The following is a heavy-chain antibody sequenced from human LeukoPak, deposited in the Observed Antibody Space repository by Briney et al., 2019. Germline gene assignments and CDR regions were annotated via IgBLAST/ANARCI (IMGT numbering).Heavy chain of an antibody. J-gene: IGHJ4*02. Sequence: ETLSLTCTVPDGSISSYYWSWVRQAPGKGLEWVSVIYSGGSTYCADSVKGRFTISRDNSKNTLYLQMNSLRAEDTAVYYCARGGGRLDFDYWGQGTLVTVSS. CDR3: ARGGGRLDFDY. CDR2: IYSGGST. V-gene: IGHV3-53*01. D-gene: IGHD3-16*01. CDR1: DGSISSYY.